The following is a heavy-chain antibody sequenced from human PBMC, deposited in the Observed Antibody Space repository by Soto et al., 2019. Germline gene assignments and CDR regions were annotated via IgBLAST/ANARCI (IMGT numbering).Heavy chain of an antibody. CDR1: GFTFGDYA. J-gene: IGHJ6*03. CDR2: IRSKAYGGTT. Sequence: GGSLRLSCTASGFTFGDYAMSWFRQAPGKGLEWVGFIRSKAYGGTTEYAASVKGRFTISRDDSKSIAYLQMNSLKTEDTAVYYCTSEYSSSSFYYYYYMDVWGKGTTVTVSS. CDR3: TSEYSSSSFYYYYYMDV. D-gene: IGHD6-6*01. V-gene: IGHV3-49*03.